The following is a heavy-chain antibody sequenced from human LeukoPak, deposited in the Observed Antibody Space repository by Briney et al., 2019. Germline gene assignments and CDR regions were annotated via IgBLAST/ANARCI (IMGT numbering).Heavy chain of an antibody. D-gene: IGHD5-12*01. Sequence: SVKVSCKASGGTVSDYSISWVRQAPGQGLEWMGRIIPLLGTTHCAQNFQGRFTMTADKSTTSVYMELSSLRSEDTAVYYCARSGYDYDWFDPWGQGTLGTVSS. CDR1: GGTVSDYS. CDR3: ARSGYDYDWFDP. V-gene: IGHV1-69*08. J-gene: IGHJ5*02. CDR2: IIPLLGTT.